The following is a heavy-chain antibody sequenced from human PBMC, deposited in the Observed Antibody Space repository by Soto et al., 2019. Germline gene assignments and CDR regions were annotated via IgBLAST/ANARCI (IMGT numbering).Heavy chain of an antibody. Sequence: SETLSLTCTVSGGSISSYYWSWIRQPPGKGLEWIGYIYYSGSTNYNPSLKSRVTISVDTSKNQFSLKLSSVTAADTAVYYCARQVEMATQTPSYFDYWGQGTLVTVSS. CDR1: GGSISSYY. CDR3: ARQVEMATQTPSYFDY. J-gene: IGHJ4*02. D-gene: IGHD2-15*01. V-gene: IGHV4-59*01. CDR2: IYYSGST.